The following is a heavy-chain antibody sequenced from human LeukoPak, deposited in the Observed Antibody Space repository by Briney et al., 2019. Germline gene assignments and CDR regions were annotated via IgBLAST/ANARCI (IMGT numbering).Heavy chain of an antibody. V-gene: IGHV1-69*06. CDR2: IIPIFGTA. CDR3: ARGISVAGTAAWSY. D-gene: IGHD6-19*01. Sequence: SVKVSCKASGGTFSSYAISWVRQAPGQGLEWMGGIIPIFGTANYAQKFQGRVTITADKSTSTAYMELSSLRSEDTAVYYCARGISVAGTAAWSYWGQGTLVTVSS. CDR1: GGTFSSYA. J-gene: IGHJ4*02.